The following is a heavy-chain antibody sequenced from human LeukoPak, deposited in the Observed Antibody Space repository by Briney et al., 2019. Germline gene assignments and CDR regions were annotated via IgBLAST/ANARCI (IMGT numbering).Heavy chain of an antibody. D-gene: IGHD3-10*02. Sequence: EASVKVPXKASGYTFTGYYMHWVRQAPGQGLEWMGRINPNSGGTNYAQKFQGRVTMTRDTSISTAYMELSRLRSDDTAVYYCARLLRGTTFGLDPWGQGTLVTVSS. CDR1: GYTFTGYY. J-gene: IGHJ5*02. CDR2: INPNSGGT. CDR3: ARLLRGTTFGLDP. V-gene: IGHV1-2*06.